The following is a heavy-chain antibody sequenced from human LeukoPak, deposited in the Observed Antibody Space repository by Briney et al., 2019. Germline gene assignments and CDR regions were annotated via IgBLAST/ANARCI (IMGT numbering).Heavy chain of an antibody. Sequence: PGGPLRLSCAASGFTFSSYWMHWVRQAPGKGLVWFSRINSDGSSTSYADSVKGRFTISRDNAKNTLYLQMNSLRAEDTAVYYCARGSVSGSYIPYWGQGTLVTVSS. CDR2: INSDGSST. CDR3: ARGSVSGSYIPY. D-gene: IGHD1-26*01. J-gene: IGHJ4*02. V-gene: IGHV3-74*01. CDR1: GFTFSSYW.